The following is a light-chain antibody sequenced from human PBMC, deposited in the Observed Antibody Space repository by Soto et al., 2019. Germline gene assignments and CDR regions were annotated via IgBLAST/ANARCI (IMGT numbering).Light chain of an antibody. J-gene: IGKJ1*01. CDR3: KQYKSYWKM. CDR1: QTINNQ. Sequence: IQMTQSPSTLSSSVGDRVTIPCRASQTINNQLAWYQQKPGKAPRLLIFDVSTLESGVPSRFSGSGSGTEFTLTISSLQPDDFATYYCKQYKSYWKMFGQRTKVDI. V-gene: IGKV1-5*01. CDR2: DVS.